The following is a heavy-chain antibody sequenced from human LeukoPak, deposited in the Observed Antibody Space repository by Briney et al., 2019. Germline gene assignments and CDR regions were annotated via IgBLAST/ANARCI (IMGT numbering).Heavy chain of an antibody. Sequence: GRSLRLSCAASGFTFDDYAMHWVRQAPGKGLEWVSGISWNSGSIGYADSVKGRFTISRDNAKNSPYLQMNSLRAEDTALYYCAKDMTAAADALDYWGQGTLVTVSS. J-gene: IGHJ4*02. CDR1: GFTFDDYA. V-gene: IGHV3-9*01. CDR3: AKDMTAAADALDY. D-gene: IGHD6-13*01. CDR2: ISWNSGSI.